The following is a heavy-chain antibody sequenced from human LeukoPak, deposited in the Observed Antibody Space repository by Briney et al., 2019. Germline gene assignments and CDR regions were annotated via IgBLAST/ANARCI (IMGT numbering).Heavy chain of an antibody. J-gene: IGHJ6*03. V-gene: IGHV3-21*01. CDR3: ARDSQLVYYYYMDV. Sequence: GGSLRLSCAASGFTFSSYSMNWVRQAPGKGLEWVSSISSSSSYIYYADSVKGRFTISRDNAKNSLYLQMNSLRAEDTAVYYCARDSQLVYYYYMDVWGKGTTATISS. CDR2: ISSSSSYI. CDR1: GFTFSSYS. D-gene: IGHD6-13*01.